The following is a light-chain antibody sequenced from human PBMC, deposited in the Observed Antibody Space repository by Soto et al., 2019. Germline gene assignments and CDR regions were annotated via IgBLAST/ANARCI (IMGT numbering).Light chain of an antibody. CDR3: QQYGNSRT. V-gene: IGKV3-20*01. J-gene: IGKJ1*01. Sequence: EIVLTQSPGTLSLSPGERATLLCRASQSVSSSYLAWYQQKPGQAPRLLIYGASSRATGIPDRFSGSGSGTDFTLTISRLEPEDFAVYYCQQYGNSRTFGQGTKVEIK. CDR2: GAS. CDR1: QSVSSSY.